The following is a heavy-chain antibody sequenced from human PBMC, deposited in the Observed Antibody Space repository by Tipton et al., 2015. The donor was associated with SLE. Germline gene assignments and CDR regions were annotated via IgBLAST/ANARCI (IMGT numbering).Heavy chain of an antibody. D-gene: IGHD1-26*01. Sequence: QSGAEVKKPGASVKVSCKASGYTFTNYGITWVRQAPGQGLEWMGWISTYNGNTNYAQKLQGRVTMTTDTSTSTVYMELRSLTSDDTAVYYCARDSRYSGRYLDYWGQGTLVTVSS. V-gene: IGHV1-18*01. CDR3: ARDSRYSGRYLDY. J-gene: IGHJ4*02. CDR1: GYTFTNYG. CDR2: ISTYNGNT.